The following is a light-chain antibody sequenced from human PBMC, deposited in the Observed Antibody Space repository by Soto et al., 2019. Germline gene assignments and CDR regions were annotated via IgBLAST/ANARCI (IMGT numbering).Light chain of an antibody. J-gene: IGLJ2*01. CDR3: CSYGRSVV. V-gene: IGLV2-23*01. Sequence: QSVLTQPASVSGSPGQSITISCTGISNDVGTYNLVSWYQHHPGKAPKLIIYEASKRPSGVPNRFYGSKSGNTASLTISGLHAEDEADYYCCSYGRSVVFGGGTKLTVL. CDR1: SNDVGTYNL. CDR2: EAS.